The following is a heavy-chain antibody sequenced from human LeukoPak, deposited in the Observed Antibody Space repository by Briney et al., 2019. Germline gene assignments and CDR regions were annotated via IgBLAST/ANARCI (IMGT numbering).Heavy chain of an antibody. CDR3: ARESYAFDI. Sequence: PGRSLRLSCAASGFTFSIYRMHWVRQAPGKGLECVAVISYDGSNKYYADSVKGRFTISSDNSKNTLYLQMNSLRADDTAVYYCARESYAFDIWGQGTMVTVSS. CDR2: ISYDGSNK. J-gene: IGHJ3*02. V-gene: IGHV3-30*03. CDR1: GFTFSIYR.